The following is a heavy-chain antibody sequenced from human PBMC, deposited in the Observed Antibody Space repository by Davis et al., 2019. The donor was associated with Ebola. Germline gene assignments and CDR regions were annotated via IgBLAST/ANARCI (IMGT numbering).Heavy chain of an antibody. CDR1: GDSVSSGG. D-gene: IGHD6-19*01. Sequence: HSQTLSLTCAISGDSVSSGGWNWIRQSPSRGLEWLGRTYYNSKWYNHYAASVEGRIAVNPDTSKNQFSLLLNSVTPEDTAIYYCARGWFRSGMDVWGQGTTITVSS. V-gene: IGHV6-1*01. CDR2: TYYNSKWYN. CDR3: ARGWFRSGMDV. J-gene: IGHJ6*02.